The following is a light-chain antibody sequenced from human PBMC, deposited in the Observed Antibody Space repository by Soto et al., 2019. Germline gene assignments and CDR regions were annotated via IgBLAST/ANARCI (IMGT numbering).Light chain of an antibody. CDR3: CSYAGSLYV. V-gene: IGLV2-11*01. J-gene: IGLJ1*01. CDR1: SSDVGGYNY. Sequence: QSALTQPRSGSGSPGQSVTISCTGTSSDVGGYNYVSWYYQHPGKAPKLMIYDVSKRPSGVPDRFSGSKSGNTASLTISGLQAEDEAVYYCCSYAGSLYVLGTGTKLTV. CDR2: DVS.